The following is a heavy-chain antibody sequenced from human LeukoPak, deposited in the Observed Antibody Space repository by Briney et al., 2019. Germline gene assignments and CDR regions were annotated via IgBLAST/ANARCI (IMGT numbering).Heavy chain of an antibody. J-gene: IGHJ5*02. V-gene: IGHV4-61*08. CDR3: AREYNGGAPNWFDP. Sequence: SQTLSLTCTVSGGSISSGDYYWSWIRQPPGKGLEWIGYIYYSGSTNYNPSLKSRVTISVDTSKNQFSLKLSSVTAADTAVYYCAREYNGGAPNWFDPWGQGTLVTVSS. D-gene: IGHD3-16*01. CDR1: GGSISSGDYY. CDR2: IYYSGST.